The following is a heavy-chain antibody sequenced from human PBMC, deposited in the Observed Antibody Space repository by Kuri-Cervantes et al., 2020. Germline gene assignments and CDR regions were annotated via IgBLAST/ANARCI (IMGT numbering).Heavy chain of an antibody. D-gene: IGHD2-8*02. V-gene: IGHV4-34*01. J-gene: IGHJ4*02. CDR2: INHSGRT. CDR3: ARVPFTGYYFDY. CDR1: GYSFSDFY. Sequence: SETLSLTCTVHGYSFSDFYWSWIRQPPGKGLEWIGEINHSGRTNYNPSVKSRVTISVDTSKNQFSLKLSSVTAADTAVYYCARVPFTGYYFDYWGQGTLVTVSS.